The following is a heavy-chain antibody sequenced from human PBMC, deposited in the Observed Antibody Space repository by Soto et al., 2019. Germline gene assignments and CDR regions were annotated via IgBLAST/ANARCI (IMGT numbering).Heavy chain of an antibody. CDR1: VFTFTRYS. J-gene: IGHJ4*02. Sequence: WGSLLLSSASPVFTFTRYSMNWVRQAPGKGLELVSSISSTTNYIYYGDSMNGRFTISRDNSKNSLYLEMNSLRAEDTAVYYCARESEDLTSNFDYWGQGTLVTVSS. V-gene: IGHV3-21*06. CDR3: ARESEDLTSNFDY. CDR2: ISSTTNYI.